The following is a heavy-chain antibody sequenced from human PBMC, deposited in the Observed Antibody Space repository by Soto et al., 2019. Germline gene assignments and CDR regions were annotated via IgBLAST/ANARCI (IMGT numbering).Heavy chain of an antibody. CDR2: RSHDGSVT. Sequence: QVQMVESGGGVVQPGTSLRLSCATSGFTFSTSGMHCGRQAPGKGLEWVAMRSHDGSVTYYTDSVQGRFTISRDTPKNTLYLQMNSLRDEDTAIYYCAKDWGSSGWYNGFDPWGQGTRVTVS. CDR3: AKDWGSSGWYNGFDP. V-gene: IGHV3-30*18. J-gene: IGHJ5*02. CDR1: GFTFSTSG. D-gene: IGHD6-13*01.